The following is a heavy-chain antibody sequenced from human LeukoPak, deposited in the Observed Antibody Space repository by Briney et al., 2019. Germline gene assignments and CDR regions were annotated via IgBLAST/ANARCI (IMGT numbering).Heavy chain of an antibody. CDR1: GFTFSSYS. J-gene: IGHJ4*02. Sequence: GESLRLSCAASGFTFSSYSMNWVRQAPGKGLEWVSSISSSSSYIYYADSVEGRFTISRDNAKNSLYLQMNSLRAEDTAVYYCARELNYYDSSDSYYFDYWGQGTLVTVSS. V-gene: IGHV3-21*01. CDR2: ISSSSSYI. CDR3: ARELNYYDSSDSYYFDY. D-gene: IGHD3-22*01.